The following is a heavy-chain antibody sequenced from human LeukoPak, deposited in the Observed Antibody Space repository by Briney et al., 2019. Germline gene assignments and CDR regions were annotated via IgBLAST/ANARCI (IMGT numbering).Heavy chain of an antibody. CDR3: ASATAAGTHP. D-gene: IGHD6-13*01. J-gene: IGHJ5*02. Sequence: GGSLRLSCAVSGFTFSSYSMNWVRQAPGKGLEWVSSISSSSSYIYYADSVKGRFTISRDNAKNSLYLQMNSLRAEDTAVYYCASATAAGTHPWGQGTLVTVSS. V-gene: IGHV3-21*01. CDR1: GFTFSSYS. CDR2: ISSSSSYI.